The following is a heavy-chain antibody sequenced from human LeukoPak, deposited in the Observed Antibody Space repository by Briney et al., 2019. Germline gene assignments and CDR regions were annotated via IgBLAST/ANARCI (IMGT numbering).Heavy chain of an antibody. CDR3: GGRYAGFYDF. V-gene: IGHV3-23*01. D-gene: IGHD6-19*01. CDR1: GFTFSSYP. Sequence: PGGSLRLSCAASGFTFSSYPMTWVRQAPGKGLEWVSSITSSGDTTYYPEFVKGRFTISRDNSKNTLYLQMNSLRAEDTAVYYCGGRYAGFYDFWGQGTLVTVSS. CDR2: ITSSGDTT. J-gene: IGHJ4*02.